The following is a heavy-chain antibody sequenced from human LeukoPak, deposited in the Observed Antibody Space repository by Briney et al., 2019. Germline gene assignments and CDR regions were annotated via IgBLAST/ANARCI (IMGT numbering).Heavy chain of an antibody. CDR3: ARDPIAVAGTIHY. D-gene: IGHD6-19*01. CDR2: IYYSGST. CDR1: GGSISSSSYY. Sequence: SETLSLTCTVSGGSISSSSYYWGWIRQPPGKGLEWIGSIYYSGSTYYNPSLKSRVTISVDTSKNQFSLKLSSVTAADTAVYYCARDPIAVAGTIHYWGQGTLVTVSS. V-gene: IGHV4-39*07. J-gene: IGHJ4*02.